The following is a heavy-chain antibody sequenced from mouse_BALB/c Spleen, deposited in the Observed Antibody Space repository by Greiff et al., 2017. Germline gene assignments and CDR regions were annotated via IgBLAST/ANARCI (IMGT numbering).Heavy chain of an antibody. CDR2: IDPETGGT. V-gene: IGHV1-15*01. Sequence: VKLMESGAELVRPGASVTLSCKASGYTFTDYEMHWVKQTPVHGLEWIGAIDPETGGTAYNQKFKGKATLTADKSSSTAYMELRSLTSEDSAVYYCTRSAYYGIPWFAYWGQGTLVTVSA. CDR3: TRSAYYGIPWFAY. D-gene: IGHD2-10*01. J-gene: IGHJ3*01. CDR1: GYTFTDYE.